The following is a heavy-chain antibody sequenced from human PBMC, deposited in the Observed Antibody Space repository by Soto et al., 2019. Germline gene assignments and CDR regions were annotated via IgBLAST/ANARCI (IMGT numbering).Heavy chain of an antibody. V-gene: IGHV3-23*01. Sequence: GGSLRLSCAASGFTFSSYAMSWVRQAPGKGLEWVSAISGSGGSTYYADSVKGRFTISRDNSKNTLYLQMNSLRAEETAVYYCAKDHYDYIWGSYRPFDPWGQGTLVTVSS. J-gene: IGHJ5*02. CDR3: AKDHYDYIWGSYRPFDP. CDR2: ISGSGGST. CDR1: GFTFSSYA. D-gene: IGHD3-16*02.